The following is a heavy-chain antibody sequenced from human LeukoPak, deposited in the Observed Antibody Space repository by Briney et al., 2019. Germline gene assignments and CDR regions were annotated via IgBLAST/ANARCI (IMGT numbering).Heavy chain of an antibody. CDR2: ISYAGSDK. CDR1: GFTFSSHG. D-gene: IGHD6-19*01. CDR3: AKSSSGGWYLLGDAFDI. J-gene: IGHJ3*02. Sequence: GGSLRLSCAASGFTFSSHGIHWVRQAPGKGLEWVAVISYAGSDKYYADSVKGRFTISRDNSKNSLYLQMNSLRAEDTAVYYCAKSSSGGWYLLGDAFDIWGQGTMVTVSS. V-gene: IGHV3-30*18.